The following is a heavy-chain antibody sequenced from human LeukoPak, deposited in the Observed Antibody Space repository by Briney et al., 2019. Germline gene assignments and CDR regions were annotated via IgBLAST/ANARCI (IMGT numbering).Heavy chain of an antibody. CDR3: VSRRYDC. V-gene: IGHV6-1*01. CDR1: GDSVSSNSAA. J-gene: IGHJ4*02. CDR2: TYYRFKWYT. D-gene: IGHD5/OR15-5a*01. Sequence: SQTLSLTCGISGDSVSSNSAAWGWIRQSPSRGLEWLGRTYYRFKWYTEYAVSVKSRIIINPDTSKNQFSLQLNSVTPEDTAVYYCVSRRYDCWGQGTLVTVSS.